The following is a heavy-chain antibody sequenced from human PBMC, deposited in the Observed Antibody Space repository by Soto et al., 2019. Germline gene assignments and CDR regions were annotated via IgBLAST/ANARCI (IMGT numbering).Heavy chain of an antibody. CDR3: AAYSHKGY. CDR1: GFTVSNNY. D-gene: IGHD3-16*01. CDR2: IYSGGST. V-gene: IGHV3-66*01. Sequence: EEQLVESGGDLVQPGGSLRLSCAASGFTVSNNYMSWVRQAPGKGLEWVSLIYSGGSTYYADSVKGRFTISRDSSKNKLYLQMNILRAEDTAMYYCAAYSHKGYWGQGTLVTVSS. J-gene: IGHJ4*02.